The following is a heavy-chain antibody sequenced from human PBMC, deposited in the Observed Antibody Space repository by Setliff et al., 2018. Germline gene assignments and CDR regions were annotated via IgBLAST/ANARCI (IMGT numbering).Heavy chain of an antibody. CDR1: GGSFSGYY. V-gene: IGHV4-34*12. CDR3: AREQWLDPPGYYYMDV. D-gene: IGHD6-19*01. CDR2: IIHSGST. Sequence: PSETLSLTCAVYGGSFSGYYWSWIRQPPGKRLEWIGEIIHSGSTNYNPSLKSRVTISMDTSKNQFSLKVSSVTAAGMAVYYCAREQWLDPPGYYYMDVWAKGTTVTVSS. J-gene: IGHJ6*03.